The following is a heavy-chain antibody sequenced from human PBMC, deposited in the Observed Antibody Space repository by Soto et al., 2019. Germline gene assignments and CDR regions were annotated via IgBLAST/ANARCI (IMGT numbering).Heavy chain of an antibody. CDR2: ISASSSFI. CDR3: ARDGHDDSGRHFDY. J-gene: IGHJ4*02. D-gene: IGHD6-25*01. Sequence: EVQLVESGGGLVKPGGSLRLSCAASGFTFRSYSINWVRQAPGKGLEWVSSISASSSFIYYSDSVKGRFTISRDNPKNSVYLQMNGLRADDTAVYYCARDGHDDSGRHFDYWGQGTLVTVSS. CDR1: GFTFRSYS. V-gene: IGHV3-21*02.